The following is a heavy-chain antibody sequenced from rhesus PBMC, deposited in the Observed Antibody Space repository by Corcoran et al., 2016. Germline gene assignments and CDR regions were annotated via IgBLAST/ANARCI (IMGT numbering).Heavy chain of an antibody. V-gene: IGHV1S2*01. CDR1: GSTFTDYS. CDR2: ISPYKGNT. D-gene: IGHD6-25*01. Sequence: QVQLVQSGAEVKKPGSSVKVSCKASGSTFTDYSMHWVRQAPRQGLGWMGWISPYKGNTKYAQKFQGRVTMTRDTSTSTAYMELSSLRSEDTAVYYCASDSGSFDYWGQGVLVTVSS. CDR3: ASDSGSFDY. J-gene: IGHJ4*01.